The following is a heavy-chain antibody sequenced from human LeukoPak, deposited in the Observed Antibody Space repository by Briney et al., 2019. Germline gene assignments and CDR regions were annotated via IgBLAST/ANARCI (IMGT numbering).Heavy chain of an antibody. Sequence: PGGSLRLSCAASGFTFSSYWMSWVRQAPGKGLEWVANIKQDGSEKYYVDSVKGRFTISRDNAKNSLYLQMNSLRAEDTAVYYCARVRYYYDSSGTDYYYYMDVWGKGTTVTVSS. V-gene: IGHV3-7*01. CDR1: GFTFSSYW. CDR2: IKQDGSEK. D-gene: IGHD3-22*01. J-gene: IGHJ6*03. CDR3: ARVRYYYDSSGTDYYYYMDV.